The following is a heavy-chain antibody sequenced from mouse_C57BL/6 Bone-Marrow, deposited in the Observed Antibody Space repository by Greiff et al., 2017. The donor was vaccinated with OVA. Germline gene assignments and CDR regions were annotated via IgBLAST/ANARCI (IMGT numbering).Heavy chain of an antibody. CDR1: GFTFSSYG. Sequence: DVKLVESGGDLVKPGGSPKLSCAASGFTFSSYGMSWVRQTPDKRLEWVATISSGGSYTYYPDSVKGRFTISRDNAKNTLYLQMSSLKSEDTAMYYCARQGDGYFLFAYWGQGTLVTVSA. V-gene: IGHV5-6*02. CDR3: ARQGDGYFLFAY. J-gene: IGHJ3*01. CDR2: ISSGGSYT. D-gene: IGHD2-3*01.